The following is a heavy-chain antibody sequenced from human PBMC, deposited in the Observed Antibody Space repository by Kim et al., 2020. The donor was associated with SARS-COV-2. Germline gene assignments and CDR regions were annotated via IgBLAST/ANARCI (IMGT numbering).Heavy chain of an antibody. D-gene: IGHD3-10*01. CDR2: IYYSGST. CDR3: ARDRHYYGSGNYSYYFDY. Sequence: SETLSLTCTVSGGSISSGGYYWSWIRQHPGKGLEWIGYIYYSGSTYYNPSLKSRVTISVDTSKNQFSLKLSSVTAADTAVYYCARDRHYYGSGNYSYYFDYWGQGTLVTVSS. J-gene: IGHJ4*02. CDR1: GGSISSGGYY. V-gene: IGHV4-31*03.